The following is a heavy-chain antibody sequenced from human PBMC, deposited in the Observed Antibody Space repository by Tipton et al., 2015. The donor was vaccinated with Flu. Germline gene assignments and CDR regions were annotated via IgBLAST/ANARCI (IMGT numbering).Heavy chain of an antibody. Sequence: SLRLSCAASGFTFSSYSMNWVRQAPGKGLEWVSSISSSSSYIYYADSVKGRFTISRDNAKNSLYLQMNSLRAEDTAVYYCARGGYYYDSSGYYDYWGQGTLVTVSS. J-gene: IGHJ4*02. CDR2: ISSSSSYI. D-gene: IGHD3-22*01. V-gene: IGHV3-21*01. CDR3: ARGGYYYDSSGYYDY. CDR1: GFTFSSYS.